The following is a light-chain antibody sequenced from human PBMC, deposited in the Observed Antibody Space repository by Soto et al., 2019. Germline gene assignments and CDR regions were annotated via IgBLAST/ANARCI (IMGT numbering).Light chain of an antibody. V-gene: IGLV2-11*01. Sequence: QSALTQPRSVSGSPGQSVTISCSGTSSGVAGYNYVSWYQQHPGNAPKLMIYDVSKRPSGVPDRFSGSKSGNTASLTISGLTAEDEADYYCCSYAGRYTYVFGTGTKLTVL. J-gene: IGLJ1*01. CDR1: SSGVAGYNY. CDR2: DVS. CDR3: CSYAGRYTYV.